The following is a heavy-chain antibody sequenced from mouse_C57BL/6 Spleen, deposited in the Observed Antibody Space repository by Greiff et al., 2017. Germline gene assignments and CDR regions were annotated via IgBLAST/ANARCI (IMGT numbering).Heavy chain of an antibody. CDR3: ANYGSRYFDY. Sequence: EVQLQQSGPELVKPGASVKMSCKASGYTFTDYNMHWVKQSHGKSLEWIGYINPNNGGTSYNQKFKGKATLTVNNSSSTAYMELRILTSEDSAVYYCANYGSRYFDYWGQGTTLTVSS. CDR2: INPNNGGT. CDR1: GYTFTDYN. V-gene: IGHV1-22*01. J-gene: IGHJ2*01. D-gene: IGHD1-1*01.